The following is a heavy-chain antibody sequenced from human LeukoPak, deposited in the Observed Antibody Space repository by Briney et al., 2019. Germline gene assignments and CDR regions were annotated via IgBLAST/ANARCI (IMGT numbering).Heavy chain of an antibody. CDR1: GFTFSSYA. Sequence: PGGSLRLSCAASGFTFSSYAMSWVRQAPGKGLEWVSAISGSGGSTYYADSVKGRFTISRDNSKNTLYLQMNSLRTEDTAVYYCARGANYDSSGYYSNDAFDIWGQGTMVTVSS. J-gene: IGHJ3*02. CDR3: ARGANYDSSGYYSNDAFDI. V-gene: IGHV3-23*01. CDR2: ISGSGGST. D-gene: IGHD3-22*01.